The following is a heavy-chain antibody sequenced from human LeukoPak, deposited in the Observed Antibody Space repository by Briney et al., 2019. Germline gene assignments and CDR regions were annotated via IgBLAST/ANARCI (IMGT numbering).Heavy chain of an antibody. CDR3: ARDPTSSSALDY. CDR1: GFTVSSNY. CDR2: IKQDGNEK. Sequence: PGGSLRLSCAASGFTVSSNYMSWVRQAPGKGLEGVANIKQDGNEKYYADSVKGRFTISRDNGKNSLDLQMNSLRAEDTAVYYCARDPTSSSALDYWGQGTLVTVSS. D-gene: IGHD6-6*01. V-gene: IGHV3-7*01. J-gene: IGHJ4*02.